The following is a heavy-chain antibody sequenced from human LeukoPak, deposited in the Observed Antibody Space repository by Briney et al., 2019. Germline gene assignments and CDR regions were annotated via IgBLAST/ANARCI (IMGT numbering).Heavy chain of an antibody. CDR1: GFTFSSYG. J-gene: IGHJ4*02. V-gene: IGHV3-33*01. CDR2: IWYDGSNK. D-gene: IGHD6-19*01. Sequence: HPGGSLRLSCAASGFTFSSYGMHWVRQAPGKGLEWVVVIWYDGSNKYYADSVKGRFTISRDNSKNTLYLQMNSLRAEDTAVYYCARGQRGWPVAGIPPGGLWGQGTLVTVSS. CDR3: ARGQRGWPVAGIPPGGL.